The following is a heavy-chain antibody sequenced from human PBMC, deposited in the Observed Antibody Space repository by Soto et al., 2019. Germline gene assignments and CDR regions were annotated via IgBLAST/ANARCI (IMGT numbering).Heavy chain of an antibody. CDR1: GGTFSSYA. CDR2: IIPIFGTA. J-gene: IGHJ6*02. CDR3: ARGYVRKYYYYYYGMDV. Sequence: GASVKVSCKASGGTFSSYAISWVRQAPGQGLEWMGGIIPIFGTANYAQKFQGRVTITADESTSTAYMELSSLRSEDTAVYYCARGYVRKYYYYYYGMDVWGQGTTVTVSS. V-gene: IGHV1-69*13. D-gene: IGHD1-1*01.